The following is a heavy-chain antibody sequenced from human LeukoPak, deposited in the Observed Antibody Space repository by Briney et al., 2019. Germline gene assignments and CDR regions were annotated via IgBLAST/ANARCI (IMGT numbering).Heavy chain of an antibody. V-gene: IGHV3-7*01. CDR2: IKHDGSEK. J-gene: IGHJ6*02. Sequence: GGSLRLSCAGSGFTLSTYWMGWVRQAPGKGLEWVANIKHDGSEKYYVDSVKGRFTISRDNAKMYLQMNSLRAEDTAVYYCAREGRVRSSWYSYYYYYGMDVWGQGTTVTVSS. CDR1: GFTLSTYW. D-gene: IGHD6-13*01. CDR3: AREGRVRSSWYSYYYYYGMDV.